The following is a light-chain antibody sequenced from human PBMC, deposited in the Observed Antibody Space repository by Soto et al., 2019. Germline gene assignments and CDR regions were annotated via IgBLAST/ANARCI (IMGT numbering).Light chain of an antibody. V-gene: IGKV3-15*01. CDR1: QSVSSN. CDR2: GAS. Sequence: EIVMTQSPATLSVSPGERATLSCRASQSVSSNLAWYQQKPGQAPRLLIYGASTRATGIPARFSGSGSGTVFTLTISSLQSEDFAVYYCQQYNTWPYTFGQGTKLEIK. J-gene: IGKJ2*01. CDR3: QQYNTWPYT.